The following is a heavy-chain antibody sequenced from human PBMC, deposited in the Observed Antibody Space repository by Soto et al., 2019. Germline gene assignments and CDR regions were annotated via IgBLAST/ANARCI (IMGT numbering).Heavy chain of an antibody. D-gene: IGHD2-15*01. V-gene: IGHV3-74*01. CDR1: GFTFSSYW. Sequence: EVQLVESGGGVVQPGGSLRLSCAASGFTFSSYWMHWVRQAPGKGLVWVSRINSDGSSTSYADSVKGRFTISRDNAKNALCLRMNSLRAEDTAVYYCVRTILVVAAADREDYWGQGTLVTVSS. CDR3: VRTILVVAAADREDY. CDR2: INSDGSST. J-gene: IGHJ4*02.